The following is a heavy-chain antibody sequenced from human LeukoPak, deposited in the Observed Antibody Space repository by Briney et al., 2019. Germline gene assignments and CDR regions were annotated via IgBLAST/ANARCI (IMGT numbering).Heavy chain of an antibody. CDR2: IWYDGSNK. CDR1: GFTFSSYG. CDR3: AKAPYSSSWGPYYMDV. Sequence: PGRSLRLSCAASGFTFSSYGMHWVRQAPGKGLEWVAVIWYDGSNKYYADSVKGRFTISRDNSKNTLYLQMNSLRAEDTAVYYCAKAPYSSSWGPYYMDVWGKGTTVTVSS. D-gene: IGHD6-13*01. J-gene: IGHJ6*03. V-gene: IGHV3-33*06.